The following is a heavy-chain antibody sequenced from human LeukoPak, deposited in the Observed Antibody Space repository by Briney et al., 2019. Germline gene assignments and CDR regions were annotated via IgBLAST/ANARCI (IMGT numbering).Heavy chain of an antibody. J-gene: IGHJ4*02. CDR1: GFTFSSYE. D-gene: IGHD3-22*01. V-gene: IGHV3-72*01. Sequence: GGSLRLSCAASGFTFSSYELNWVRPAPGKGLEWVGRTCNKANSYTTEYAASVKGRFTISREDSKNSLYLQMNSLKTEDTAVYYCARPHYYDSSGYYDWGQGTLVTVSS. CDR3: ARPHYYDSSGYYD. CDR2: TCNKANSYTT.